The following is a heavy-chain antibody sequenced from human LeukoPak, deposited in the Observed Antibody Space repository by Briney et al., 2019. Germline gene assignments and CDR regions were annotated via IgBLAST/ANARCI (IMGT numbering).Heavy chain of an antibody. D-gene: IGHD4-23*01. CDR1: GFTFSSYG. Sequence: GRSLRLSCAASGFTFSSYGMHWVRQAPGKGLEWVAVISYDGSNKYYADSVKGRFTISRDNSKKTLYLQMNSLRAEDTAVYYCAKDLTDYVGDYWGQGTLVTVSS. J-gene: IGHJ4*02. CDR2: ISYDGSNK. CDR3: AKDLTDYVGDY. V-gene: IGHV3-30*18.